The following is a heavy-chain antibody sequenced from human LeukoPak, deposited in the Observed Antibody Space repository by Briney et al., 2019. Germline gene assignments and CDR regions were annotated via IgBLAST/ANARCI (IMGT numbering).Heavy chain of an antibody. J-gene: IGHJ6*03. V-gene: IGHV3-21*01. CDR1: GFTFSSYS. D-gene: IGHD2-15*01. CDR3: ARVSVGPYYMDV. Sequence: GGSLRLSCAASGFTFSSYSMNWVRQAPGKGLEWVSSISSSSSYIYYADSVKGRFTISRDNAKNSLYLQMNSLRAEDTAVYYCARVSVGPYYMDVWGKGTTVTVSS. CDR2: ISSSSSYI.